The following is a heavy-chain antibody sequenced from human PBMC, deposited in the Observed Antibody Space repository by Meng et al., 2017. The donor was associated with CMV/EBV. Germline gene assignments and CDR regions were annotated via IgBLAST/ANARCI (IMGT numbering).Heavy chain of an antibody. CDR1: GFTFSSYS. CDR2: INSDGSST. CDR3: ARRPGYSSSWSGDAFDI. V-gene: IGHV3-74*01. Sequence: GGSLRLSCAASGFTFSSYSMNWVRQAPGKGLVWVSRINSDGSSTSYADSVKGRFTISRDNAKNTLYLQMNSLRAEDTAVYYCARRPGYSSSWSGDAFDIWGQGTMVTVSS. D-gene: IGHD6-13*01. J-gene: IGHJ3*02.